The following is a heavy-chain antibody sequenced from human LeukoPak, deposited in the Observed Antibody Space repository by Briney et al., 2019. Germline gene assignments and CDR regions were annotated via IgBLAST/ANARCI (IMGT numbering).Heavy chain of an antibody. CDR2: INSDGSST. D-gene: IGHD3-16*01. V-gene: IGHV3-74*01. CDR1: GFTFSSYC. J-gene: IGHJ2*01. CDR3: ARADRLNWYFDL. Sequence: QPGGSLRLSCTASGFTFSSYCMHWVRQAPGKGLVWVSRINSDGSSTSYADSVKGRFTISRDNAKNTLYLQMNSLRAEDTAMYYCARADRLNWYFDLWGRGTLVTVSS.